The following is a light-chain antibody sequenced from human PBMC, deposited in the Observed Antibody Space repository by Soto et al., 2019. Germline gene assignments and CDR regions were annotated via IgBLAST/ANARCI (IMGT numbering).Light chain of an antibody. CDR1: NIGSKS. CDR3: QVWDSSSDHHYV. Sequence: SYELTQPPSVSVAPGKTARITWGGNNIGSKSVHWYQQKPGQAPVLVIYYDSDRPSGIPERFSGSNSGNTATLTISRVEAGDEADYYCQVWDSSSDHHYVFGTGTQLTVL. CDR2: YDS. J-gene: IGLJ1*01. V-gene: IGLV3-21*04.